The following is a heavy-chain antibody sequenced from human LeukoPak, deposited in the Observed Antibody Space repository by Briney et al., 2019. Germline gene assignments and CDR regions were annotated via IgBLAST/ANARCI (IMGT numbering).Heavy chain of an antibody. CDR1: GYTFTSYD. D-gene: IGHD3-22*01. CDR2: MNPNSGNT. CDR3: ARGLRDSSGRVYFQD. Sequence: GASVKVSCKASGYTFTSYDINWVRQATGQGLEWMGWMNPNSGNTGYAQKFQGRVTMTRNTSISTAYMELSSLRSEDTAVYYCARGLRDSSGRVYFQDWGQGTLVTVSS. V-gene: IGHV1-8*01. J-gene: IGHJ1*01.